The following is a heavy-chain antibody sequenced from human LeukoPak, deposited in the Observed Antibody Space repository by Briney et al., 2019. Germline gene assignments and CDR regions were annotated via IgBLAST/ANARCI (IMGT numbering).Heavy chain of an antibody. CDR1: GGSISSGGYS. D-gene: IGHD4-17*01. V-gene: IGHV4-30-2*01. CDR3: ARVGDRGSLDDYGDYAIGFDY. CDR2: IYHSGST. J-gene: IGHJ4*02. Sequence: PSETLSLTCAVSGGSISSGGYSWSWIRQPPGKGLEWIGYIYHSGSTYYNPSLKSRVTISVDRSKNQFSLKLSSVTAADTAVYYCARVGDRGSLDDYGDYAIGFDYWGQGTLVTVSS.